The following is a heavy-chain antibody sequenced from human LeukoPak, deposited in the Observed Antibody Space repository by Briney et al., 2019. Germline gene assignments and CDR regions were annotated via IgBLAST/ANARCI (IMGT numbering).Heavy chain of an antibody. V-gene: IGHV4-59*08. CDR1: GGSISSYY. D-gene: IGHD5-18*01. CDR2: IYYSGST. J-gene: IGHJ4*02. CDR3: ARALDTAIVL. Sequence: SETLSLTCTVSGGSISSYYWSWIRQTPGKGLEWIGYIYYSGSTNYNPSLKSRVTISVDTSKNQFSLKLSSVTAADTAVYYCARALDTAIVLWGQGTLVTVSS.